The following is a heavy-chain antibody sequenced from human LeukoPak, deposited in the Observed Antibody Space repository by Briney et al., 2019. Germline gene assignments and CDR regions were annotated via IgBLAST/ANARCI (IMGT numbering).Heavy chain of an antibody. J-gene: IGHJ4*02. CDR3: ARALGLRSNV. D-gene: IGHD3-3*01. CDR1: GGSFSGYY. CDR2: INHSGST. Sequence: SETLSLTCAVYGGSFSGYYWSWIRQPPGKGLEWIGEINHSGSTNYNPSLKSRVTISVDTSKNQFSLELSSVTAADTAVYYCARALGLRSNVWGQGTLVTVSS. V-gene: IGHV4-34*01.